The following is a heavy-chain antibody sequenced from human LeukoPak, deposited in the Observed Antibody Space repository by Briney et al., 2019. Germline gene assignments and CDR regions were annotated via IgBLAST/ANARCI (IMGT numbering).Heavy chain of an antibody. V-gene: IGHV3-30*02. J-gene: IGHJ3*02. Sequence: GGSLRLSCAASGFTFSSYGMHWVRQAPGKGLEWVAFIRFDGSYNSYSDSVKGRFTISRDNSKSTLYLQMNSLRAEDTAVYYCAKDGPYGSGSPRDAFDIWGQGTMVTVSS. CDR3: AKDGPYGSGSPRDAFDI. CDR2: IRFDGSYN. CDR1: GFTFSSYG. D-gene: IGHD3-10*01.